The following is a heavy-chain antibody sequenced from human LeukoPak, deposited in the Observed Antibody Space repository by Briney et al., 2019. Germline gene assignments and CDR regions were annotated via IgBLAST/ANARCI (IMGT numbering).Heavy chain of an antibody. CDR3: ARHSGYDYVWGSYRLPFDY. CDR2: IYYGGST. CDR1: GGSISSSRYY. D-gene: IGHD3-16*02. V-gene: IGHV4-39*01. Sequence: SETLPLTCTVSGGSISSSRYYWGWVRQPPGKGLEWIGSIYYGGSTYYNPSLKSRVTISVDTSKNQFSLKLSSVTAADTAVFYCARHSGYDYVWGSYRLPFDYWGQGTLVTVSS. J-gene: IGHJ4*02.